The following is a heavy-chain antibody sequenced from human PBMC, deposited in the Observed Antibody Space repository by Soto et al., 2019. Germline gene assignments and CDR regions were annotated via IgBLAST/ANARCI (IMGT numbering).Heavy chain of an antibody. D-gene: IGHD3-22*01. CDR2: IWSDGSNK. CDR3: VKGEYYYDSSGYYPFDY. V-gene: IGHV3-30*02. Sequence: PGGSLRLSCAASGFTFSTYGMHWVRQAPGKGLEWVALIWSDGSNKYYADSVKGRFTISRDNSKNTQYLQMSSLRADDTALYYCVKGEYYYDSSGYYPFDYWGQGTLVTVSS. CDR1: GFTFSTYG. J-gene: IGHJ4*02.